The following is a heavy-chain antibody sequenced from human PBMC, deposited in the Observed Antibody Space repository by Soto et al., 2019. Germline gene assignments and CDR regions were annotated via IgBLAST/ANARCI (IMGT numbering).Heavy chain of an antibody. D-gene: IGHD1-7*01. CDR3: ASRDPGTSVDY. Sequence: SETLSLTCAVSGGSFRGFYWTWIRQPPGQGLEWIGEINHIVITNYNPSLKSRVSISVDKSENQFSLKVTSLTAADTAVYYCASRDPGTSVDYWGQGTLVTVSS. J-gene: IGHJ4*02. V-gene: IGHV4-34*01. CDR1: GGSFRGFY. CDR2: INHIVIT.